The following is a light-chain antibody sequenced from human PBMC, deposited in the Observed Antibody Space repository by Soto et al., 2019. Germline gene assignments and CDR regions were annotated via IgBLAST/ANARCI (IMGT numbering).Light chain of an antibody. J-gene: IGKJ3*01. CDR2: AAS. CDR3: QQSNSTPFT. CDR1: QSINSY. V-gene: IGKV1-39*01. Sequence: DIQMTQSPSSLSASLGDRVTIICRASQSINSYLNWYQHKPGKAPNPLIYAASSLQCAVSSRFSGSGSGTDFTLTITSLQPEDFATYYCQQSNSTPFTFGPGTKVDIK.